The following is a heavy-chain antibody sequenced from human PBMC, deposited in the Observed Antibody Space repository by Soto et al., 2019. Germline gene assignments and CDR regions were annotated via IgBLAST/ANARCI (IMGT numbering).Heavy chain of an antibody. CDR2: ISWNSGSI. J-gene: IGHJ4*02. CDR1: GFTFDDYA. CDR3: AKDSSYYYDSSGFYYFDY. D-gene: IGHD3-22*01. V-gene: IGHV3-9*01. Sequence: EVQLVESGGGLVQPGRSLRLSCAASGFTFDDYAMHWVRQAPGKGLEWVSGISWNSGSIGYADSVKGRFTISRDNAKNSLYLQMNSLRAEDTALSYCAKDSSYYYDSSGFYYFDYWGQGTLVTVSS.